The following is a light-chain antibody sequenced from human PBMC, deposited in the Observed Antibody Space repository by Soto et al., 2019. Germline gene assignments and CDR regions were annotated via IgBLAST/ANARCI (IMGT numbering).Light chain of an antibody. CDR1: QSVSSNY. CDR3: QQYGSSPRT. Sequence: ENVLTQSPGTLSLSPGERATLSCRASQSVSSNYLAWYQQKPGQAPRLLIYDASSRATGLPDRFSGSGSGTDFTLTISRLEPEDFAVYYCQQYGSSPRTFGQGTKVEIK. CDR2: DAS. J-gene: IGKJ1*01. V-gene: IGKV3-20*01.